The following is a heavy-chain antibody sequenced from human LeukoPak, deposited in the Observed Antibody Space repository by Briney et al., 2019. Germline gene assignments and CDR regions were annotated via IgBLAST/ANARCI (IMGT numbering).Heavy chain of an antibody. CDR2: MNPNSGNT. D-gene: IGHD6-19*01. V-gene: IGHV1-8*01. Sequence: ASVKVSCKASGYTFTSYDINWVRQATGQGLEWMGWMNPNSGNTGYAQKSQGRVTMTRNTSISTAYMELSSLRSEDMAVYYCASWRDSSGWYYFDYWGQGTLVTVSS. CDR3: ASWRDSSGWYYFDY. J-gene: IGHJ4*02. CDR1: GYTFTSYD.